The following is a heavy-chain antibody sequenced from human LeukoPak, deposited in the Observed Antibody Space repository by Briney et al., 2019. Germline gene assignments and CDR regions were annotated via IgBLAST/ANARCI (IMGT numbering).Heavy chain of an antibody. CDR2: ISGSGGRT. CDR3: ARGPSGYHNT. V-gene: IGHV3-23*01. CDR1: GFTFSSYA. D-gene: IGHD5-12*01. Sequence: GGSLRLSCAASGFTFSSYAMSWVRQAPEKGLEWVSTISGSGGRTYYADSVKGRFTISRDNSKNTLYLQMNSLRAEDTAVYYCARGPSGYHNTGGQGTLVTVSS. J-gene: IGHJ4*02.